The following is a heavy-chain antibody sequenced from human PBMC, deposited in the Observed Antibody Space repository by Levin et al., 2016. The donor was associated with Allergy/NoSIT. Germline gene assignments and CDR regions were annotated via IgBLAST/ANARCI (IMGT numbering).Heavy chain of an antibody. D-gene: IGHD3-3*01. CDR3: ARDRLRFFGPDYYYGMDV. J-gene: IGHJ6*02. CDR2: ISYDGSNK. Sequence: GGSLRLSCAASGFTFSSYGMHWVRQAPGKGLEWVAVISYDGSNKYYADSVKGRFTISRDNSKNTLYLQMNSLRAEDTAVYYCARDRLRFFGPDYYYGMDVWGQGTTVTVSS. CDR1: GFTFSSYG. V-gene: IGHV3-30*03.